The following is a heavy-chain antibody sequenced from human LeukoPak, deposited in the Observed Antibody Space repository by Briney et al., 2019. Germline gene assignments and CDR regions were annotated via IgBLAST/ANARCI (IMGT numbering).Heavy chain of an antibody. CDR3: ARGIVGAMPIWYYYYYMDV. D-gene: IGHD1-26*01. Sequence: PSETLSLTCTVSGGSISSSSYYWGWLRQPPGKGLEWIGSIYYSGSTYYNPSLKSRVTISVDTSKNQFSLKLSSVTAADTAVYYCARGIVGAMPIWYYYYYMDVWGKGTTVTVSS. CDR2: IYYSGST. J-gene: IGHJ6*03. V-gene: IGHV4-39*07. CDR1: GGSISSSSYY.